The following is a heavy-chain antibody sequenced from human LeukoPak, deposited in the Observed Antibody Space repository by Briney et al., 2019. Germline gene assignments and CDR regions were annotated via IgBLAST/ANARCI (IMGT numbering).Heavy chain of an antibody. CDR2: ITGTGDST. CDR1: GFTFSSYA. J-gene: IGHJ4*02. Sequence: PGGSLRLSCAASGFTFSSYAMNWVRQAPGKGLERVSGITGTGDSTYYADSVKGRFTISRDNSKKTLYLQMNSLRAEDTAVYHCANSGSSSGTGSAGYWGQGTLVTVPS. D-gene: IGHD1-26*01. CDR3: ANSGSSSGTGSAGY. V-gene: IGHV3-23*01.